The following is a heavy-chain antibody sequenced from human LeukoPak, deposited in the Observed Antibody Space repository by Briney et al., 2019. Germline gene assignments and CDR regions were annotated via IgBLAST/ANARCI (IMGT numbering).Heavy chain of an antibody. D-gene: IGHD6-6*01. Sequence: ASVKVSCKASGYTFTSYQINWVRQATGQGLEWMGWMNPDNGNTGFAQNFQGRVTMTRNISISTAYMALSSLRSGDTAVYYCARDREQLVLTGWFDPWGQGTLVTVSS. V-gene: IGHV1-8*01. CDR2: MNPDNGNT. J-gene: IGHJ5*02. CDR3: ARDREQLVLTGWFDP. CDR1: GYTFTSYQ.